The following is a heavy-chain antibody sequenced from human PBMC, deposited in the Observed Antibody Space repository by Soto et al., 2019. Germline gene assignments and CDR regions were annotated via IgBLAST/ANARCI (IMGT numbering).Heavy chain of an antibody. CDR3: ARVPPPYSFSYDD. CDR2: IYISGTT. V-gene: IGHV4-30-4*01. D-gene: IGHD5-12*01. J-gene: IGHJ4*02. CDR1: GVSIGSGDYY. Sequence: QVQLQESGPGLVKPSQTLSLTCNVSGVSIGSGDYYWSWIRQPPGKGLEWIGYIYISGTTYYNPSLKSRLTISLDTSRNVFPLKLRSVTAADTAVYYCARVPPPYSFSYDDWGQGTLVTVSS.